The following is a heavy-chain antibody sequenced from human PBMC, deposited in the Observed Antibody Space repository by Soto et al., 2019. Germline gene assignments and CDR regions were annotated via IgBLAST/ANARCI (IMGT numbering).Heavy chain of an antibody. V-gene: IGHV3-64D*06. CDR2: ISSNGGSP. CDR3: VKDGYCTSTGCPCYDGMDV. D-gene: IGHD2-2*03. CDR1: GFIFSTFA. Sequence: GGSLRLSCSASGFIFSTFAMHWVRQAPGKGLEYVSAISSNGGSPYYAESVKGRFTISRDNYKNTLSLQRRRLRAEDTASYYCVKDGYCTSTGCPCYDGMDVWGQGTTVTVSS. J-gene: IGHJ6*02.